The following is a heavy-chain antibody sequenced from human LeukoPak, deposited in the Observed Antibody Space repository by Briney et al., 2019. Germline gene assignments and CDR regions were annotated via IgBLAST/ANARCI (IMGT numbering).Heavy chain of an antibody. V-gene: IGHV3-66*01. D-gene: IGHD1-26*01. Sequence: PGGSLRLSCAASGFIVSSNYMSWVRQAPGKGLEWVSVVYSGGSTFYAGSVKGRFTISRDNSKNTLYLQVNSLRVEDTAVYYCAREGRGSYYFDYWGQGTLVTVSS. CDR2: VYSGGST. J-gene: IGHJ4*02. CDR3: AREGRGSYYFDY. CDR1: GFIVSSNY.